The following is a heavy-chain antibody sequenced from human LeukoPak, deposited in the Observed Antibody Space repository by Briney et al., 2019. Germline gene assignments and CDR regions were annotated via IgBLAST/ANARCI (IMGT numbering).Heavy chain of an antibody. CDR2: ISGRGGST. Sequence: GGSLRLSCAASGFTFSSYAMSWVRQAPGKGPEWVSAISGRGGSTYYADSVKGRFTISRDNSKNTMYLQMNSLRAEDTAVYYCAKDVAAAGNQVIDYWGQGTLVTVSS. J-gene: IGHJ4*02. CDR1: GFTFSSYA. D-gene: IGHD6-13*01. V-gene: IGHV3-23*01. CDR3: AKDVAAAGNQVIDY.